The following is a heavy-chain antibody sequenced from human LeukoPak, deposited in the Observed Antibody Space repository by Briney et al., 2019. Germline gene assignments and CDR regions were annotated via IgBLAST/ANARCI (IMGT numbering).Heavy chain of an antibody. D-gene: IGHD3-16*01. CDR2: IKPATGGT. V-gene: IGHV1-2*02. J-gene: IGHJ5*02. CDR1: GYTFTDYY. CDR3: ARGDGKDTTWGDWFDP. Sequence: GASVKVSCKASGYTFTDYYIHWLRQAPGHGPEWMGWIKPATGGTKYAETFQARVTMDRDVSSNTAYMDLNRLTFDDTAVYYCARGDGKDTTWGDWFDPWGQGTLVTVSS.